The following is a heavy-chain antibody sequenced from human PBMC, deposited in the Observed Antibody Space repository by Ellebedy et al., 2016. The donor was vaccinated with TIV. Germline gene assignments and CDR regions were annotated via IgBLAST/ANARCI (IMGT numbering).Heavy chain of an antibody. CDR1: GFTFNSYA. V-gene: IGHV3-23*01. CDR3: AYCTNGVCYSYSSSWYGAFDI. CDR2: ISGSGGHT. J-gene: IGHJ3*02. Sequence: GESLKISCAASGFTFNSYAMSWVRQAPGKGLEWVSTISGSGGHTYFADSVKGRFTISRDNSKNTLYLQMNSLRAEDTAVYYCAYCTNGVCYSYSSSWYGAFDIWGQGTMVTVSS. D-gene: IGHD2-8*01.